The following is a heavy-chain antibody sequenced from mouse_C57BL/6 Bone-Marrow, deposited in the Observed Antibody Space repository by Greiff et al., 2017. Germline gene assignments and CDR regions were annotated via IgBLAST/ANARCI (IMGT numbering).Heavy chain of an antibody. J-gene: IGHJ3*01. D-gene: IGHD1-1*01. CDR3: ARIELLRSSGGFAY. CDR2: VWWDDDK. V-gene: IGHV8-8*01. CDR1: GFSLSTFGMG. Sequence: QVTLKVSGPGILQPSQTLSLTCSFSGFSLSTFGMGVGWIRPPSGKGLEWLAHVWWDDDKYYNPSLKSRLTNSKNTSKNHVILQIANVNTADTVTYYCARIELLRSSGGFAYWGQGTLVTVSA.